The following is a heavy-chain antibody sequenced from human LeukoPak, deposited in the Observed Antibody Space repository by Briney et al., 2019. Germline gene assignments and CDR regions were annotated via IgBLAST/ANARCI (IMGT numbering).Heavy chain of an antibody. J-gene: IGHJ5*02. D-gene: IGHD3-16*01. CDR1: GGSISSSSYY. Sequence: PSETLSLTCTVSGGSISSSSYYWGWIRQPPGKGLEWIESIYYSGSTYYNPSLKSRVTISVHTSKNQFSLKLSSVTAADTAVYYCARVELWRGSGWFDPWGQGTLVTVSS. V-gene: IGHV4-39*01. CDR3: ARVELWRGSGWFDP. CDR2: IYYSGST.